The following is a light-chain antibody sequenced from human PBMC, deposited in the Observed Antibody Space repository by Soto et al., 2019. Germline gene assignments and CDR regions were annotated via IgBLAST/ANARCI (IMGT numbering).Light chain of an antibody. J-gene: IGKJ1*01. CDR2: DAS. CDR3: QQYNSYWT. Sequence: DIQMTQSPSTLSASVGDRVTITCRASQSISSWLAWYQQKPGKAPKLLIYDASSLESGVPSRFSGSGSGTEFXLXXXXXXXXXXXXXYCQQYNSYWTFGQGTKVEIK. CDR1: QSISSW. V-gene: IGKV1-5*01.